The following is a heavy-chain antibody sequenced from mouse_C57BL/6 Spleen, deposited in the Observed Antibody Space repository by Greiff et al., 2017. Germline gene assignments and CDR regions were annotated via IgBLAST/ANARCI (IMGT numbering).Heavy chain of an antibody. D-gene: IGHD2-3*01. CDR2: IHPNSGST. J-gene: IGHJ2*01. CDR3: ASLYDDYSFFDY. Sequence: QVQLQQSGAELVKPGASVKLSCKASGYTFTSYWMHWVKQRPGQGLEWIGMIHPNSGSTNYNEKFKSKATLTVDKSSSTAYMQLSSLTSEDSAVYYCASLYDDYSFFDYWGQGTTLTVSS. CDR1: GYTFTSYW. V-gene: IGHV1-64*01.